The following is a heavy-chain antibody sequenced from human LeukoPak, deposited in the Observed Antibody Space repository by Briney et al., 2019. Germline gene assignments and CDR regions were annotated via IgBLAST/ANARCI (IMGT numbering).Heavy chain of an antibody. D-gene: IGHD6-19*01. Sequence: GRSLTLSCAASGFTFNSYGMHWVRQAPGKGLEWVAAISHDGSNTYYGDSVKGRFTISRDNSKNTLYLQMNSLRPEDTAIYYCAQDAGQWQNWNWFAPWGQGTLGIVSS. V-gene: IGHV3-30*18. J-gene: IGHJ5*02. CDR1: GFTFNSYG. CDR3: AQDAGQWQNWNWFAP. CDR2: ISHDGSNT.